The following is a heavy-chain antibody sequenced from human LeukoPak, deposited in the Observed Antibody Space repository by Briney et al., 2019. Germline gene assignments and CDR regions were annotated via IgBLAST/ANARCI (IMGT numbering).Heavy chain of an antibody. CDR2: ISWNSGST. V-gene: IGHV3-9*01. J-gene: IGHJ4*02. CDR1: GFTFDDYA. Sequence: GGSLRLSCAASGFTFDDYAMHWVRQAPGKGLEWVSGISWNSGSTGYADSVKGRFTISRDNAKNSLYLQMNSLRAEDTALYYCAKAPGSSIAASYYFDYWGQGTLVTVSS. CDR3: AKAPGSSIAASYYFDY. D-gene: IGHD6-6*01.